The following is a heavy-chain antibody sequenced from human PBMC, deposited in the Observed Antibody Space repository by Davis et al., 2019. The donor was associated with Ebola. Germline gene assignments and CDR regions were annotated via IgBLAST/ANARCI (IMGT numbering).Heavy chain of an antibody. J-gene: IGHJ5*02. CDR1: GGSIISSSSY. V-gene: IGHV4-39*01. D-gene: IGHD3-3*01. CDR3: ARQGWSGYSLRHWLDP. Sequence: SETLSLTCTVSGGSIISSSSYWGWIRQPPRKGLEWIGSIYYSGITYYNPSLKSRVTISVDTSKNPFSLKLRSVTAADTAVYYCARQGWSGYSLRHWLDPWGRGTLVTVSS. CDR2: IYYSGIT.